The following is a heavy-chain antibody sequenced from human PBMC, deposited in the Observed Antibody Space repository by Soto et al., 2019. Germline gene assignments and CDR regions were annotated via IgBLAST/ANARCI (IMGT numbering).Heavy chain of an antibody. D-gene: IGHD6-13*01. V-gene: IGHV4-31*03. CDR3: ARGAAATDNFDY. Sequence: SETLSLTCTVSGGSISSGGYYWSWIRQHPGKGLEWIGYIYYSGSTYYNPSLKSRVTISVDTSKNQFSLKLSSVTAADTAVYYCARGAAATDNFDYWGQGTLVTVS. CDR1: GGSISSGGYY. CDR2: IYYSGST. J-gene: IGHJ4*02.